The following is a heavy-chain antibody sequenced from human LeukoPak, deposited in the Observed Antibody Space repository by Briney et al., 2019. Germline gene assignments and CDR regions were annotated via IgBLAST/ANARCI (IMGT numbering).Heavy chain of an antibody. CDR2: IYYSGST. V-gene: IGHV4-31*03. J-gene: IGHJ5*02. D-gene: IGHD2-2*01. Sequence: EASETLSLTCTVSGASISSGGYYWSWIRQHPGKGLEWIGYIYYSGSTYYNPSLKSRVTISVDTSTNQFSLKPGSLTAGDTAGYLWARGRDILGVPAALVWVHPRGQGTLVTVSS. CDR1: GASISSGGYY. CDR3: ARGRDILGVPAALVWVHP.